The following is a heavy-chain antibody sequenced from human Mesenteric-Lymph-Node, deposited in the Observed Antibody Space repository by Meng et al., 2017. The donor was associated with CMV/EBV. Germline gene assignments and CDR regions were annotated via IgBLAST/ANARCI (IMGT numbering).Heavy chain of an antibody. CDR2: IIYDGSNK. V-gene: IGHV3-30*04. Sequence: GESLKISCAASGFSFRTYAMHWVRQAPGKGLEWVAVIIYDGSNKYYSDSVKGRFTISRDNSKNTLYLQMNSLRAEDTAVYYCARDFEWRIQHWGQGTLVTVSS. D-gene: IGHD3-3*01. CDR3: ARDFEWRIQH. CDR1: GFSFRTYA. J-gene: IGHJ1*01.